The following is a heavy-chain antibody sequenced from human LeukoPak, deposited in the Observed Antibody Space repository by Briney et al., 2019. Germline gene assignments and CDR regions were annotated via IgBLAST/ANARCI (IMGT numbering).Heavy chain of an antibody. CDR2: IYYSGST. D-gene: IGHD6-13*01. CDR1: GGSISSYY. CDR3: ARGGAADYYFDY. Sequence: SETLSLTCTVSGGSISSYYWSWIRQPPGKGLEWIGYIYYSGSTNYNPSLKSRVTISVDTSKNQFSLKLSSVTAADTAVYYCARGGAADYYFDYWGQGTLVTVSS. J-gene: IGHJ4*02. V-gene: IGHV4-59*01.